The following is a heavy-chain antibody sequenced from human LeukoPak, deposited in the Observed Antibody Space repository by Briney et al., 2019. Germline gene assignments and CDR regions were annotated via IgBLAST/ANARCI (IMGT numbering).Heavy chain of an antibody. J-gene: IGHJ3*02. CDR3: ARVGDGLNDGFDI. D-gene: IGHD5-24*01. V-gene: IGHV1-2*06. CDR2: INPNTGGT. Sequence: GASVKVSCKASGYTFTSYDINWVRQATGQGLEWMGRINPNTGGTNYAQNFQGSVTMTRDTSITTVYMELSRLRSDDTAVYYCARVGDGLNDGFDIWGQGTMVTVPS. CDR1: GYTFTSYD.